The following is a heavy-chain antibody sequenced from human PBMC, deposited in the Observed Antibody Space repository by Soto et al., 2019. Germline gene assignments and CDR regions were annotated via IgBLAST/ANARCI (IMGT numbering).Heavy chain of an antibody. CDR1: GGTSHTYT. D-gene: IGHD1-26*01. CDR2: IIPKYNSV. J-gene: IGHJ4*02. Sequence: QVQLVQSGAEVKKPGSSVKVSCEAFGGTSHTYTINWVRQAPGQGLEWIGQIIPKYNSVNYAQSFQGRVTISADKSTNTAYMELSSLRSEDTALYYCATWRSYSGSYCFDYWGKGTLVSVSS. V-gene: IGHV1-69*06. CDR3: ATWRSYSGSYCFDY.